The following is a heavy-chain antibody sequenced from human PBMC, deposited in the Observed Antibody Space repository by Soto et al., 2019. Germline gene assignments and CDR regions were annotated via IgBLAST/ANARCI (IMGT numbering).Heavy chain of an antibody. Sequence: ESGGGLVQPGGSLRLSCAASGFTFSSYWMSWVRQAPGKGLEWVANIKQDGSEKYYVDSVKGRFTISRDNAKNSLYLQMNSLRAEDTAVYYCARAGGYDFWSGQNYYYYMDVWGKGTTVTVSS. CDR1: GFTFSSYW. CDR2: IKQDGSEK. D-gene: IGHD3-3*01. V-gene: IGHV3-7*01. J-gene: IGHJ6*03. CDR3: ARAGGYDFWSGQNYYYYMDV.